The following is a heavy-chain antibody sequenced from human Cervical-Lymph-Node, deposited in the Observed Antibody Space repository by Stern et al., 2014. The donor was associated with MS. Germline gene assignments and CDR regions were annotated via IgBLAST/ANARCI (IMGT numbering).Heavy chain of an antibody. Sequence: QITLKESGPVLVKPTETLTLTCAVSGFSLSNARMGVTWIRQPPGKALEGLAHIFSNDEKSYCTSLRSRLTISKDTSKSQVVLTMTNMDPVDTATYYCARIFCSITGCFDDYWGQGTLVTVSS. D-gene: IGHD2-2*01. V-gene: IGHV2-26*01. J-gene: IGHJ4*02. CDR2: IFSNDEK. CDR3: ARIFCSITGCFDDY. CDR1: GFSLSNARMG.